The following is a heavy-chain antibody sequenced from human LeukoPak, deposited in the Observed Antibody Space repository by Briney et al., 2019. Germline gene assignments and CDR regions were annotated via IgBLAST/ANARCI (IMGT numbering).Heavy chain of an antibody. D-gene: IGHD3-3*01. V-gene: IGHV4-34*01. CDR1: GGSFSGYY. J-gene: IGHJ5*02. CDR2: INHSGST. Sequence: SETLSLTCAVYGGSFSGYYWSWIRQPPGKGLEWIGEINHSGSTNYNPSLKSRVTISVDTSKNQFSLKLSSVTAADTAVYYCAREPHITNFWSGYYPPYNWFDPWGQGTLVTVSS. CDR3: AREPHITNFWSGYYPPYNWFDP.